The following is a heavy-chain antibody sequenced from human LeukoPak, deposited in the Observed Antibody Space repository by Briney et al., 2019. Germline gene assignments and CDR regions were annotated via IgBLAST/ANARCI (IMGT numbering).Heavy chain of an antibody. CDR1: GFTFSSYA. D-gene: IGHD3-10*01. Sequence: GGSLRLSCAASGFTFSSYAMSWVRQAPGKGLEWVSGISGSGDNTYYADSVKGRFTISRDNSKNTLYVQVNSLGTEDTAAYYCAKCGGSGSYYPDYWGQGTLVTVSS. V-gene: IGHV3-23*01. J-gene: IGHJ4*02. CDR2: ISGSGDNT. CDR3: AKCGGSGSYYPDY.